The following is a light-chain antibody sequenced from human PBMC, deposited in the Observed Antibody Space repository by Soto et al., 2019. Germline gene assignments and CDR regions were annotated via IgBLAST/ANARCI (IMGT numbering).Light chain of an antibody. CDR3: QQYNNWPPWT. CDR1: QSVSSN. J-gene: IGKJ1*01. Sequence: EIVMTQSPATLSVSPGERATLSCRARQSVSSNLAWYQQKPGHAPRLLIYGASNRATGIPARFSGSGSGTDFTLTISSLQSEDFAVYYCQQYNNWPPWTFGQGTKVEIK. CDR2: GAS. V-gene: IGKV3-15*01.